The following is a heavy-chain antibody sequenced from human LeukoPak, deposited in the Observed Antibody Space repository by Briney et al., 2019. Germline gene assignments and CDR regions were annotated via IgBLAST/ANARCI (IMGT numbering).Heavy chain of an antibody. D-gene: IGHD3-10*01. CDR2: ISYDGSNK. J-gene: IGHJ6*02. CDR1: GFTFSTYP. CDR3: ARERGHMDV. V-gene: IGHV3-30-3*01. Sequence: GGSLRLSCAASGFTFSTYPMHWVRQAPGKGLEWVAVISYDGSNKYYADSVKGRFTISRDNSKNTLYLQMNSLRADDTAVYSRARERGHMDVWGQGTTVTVSS.